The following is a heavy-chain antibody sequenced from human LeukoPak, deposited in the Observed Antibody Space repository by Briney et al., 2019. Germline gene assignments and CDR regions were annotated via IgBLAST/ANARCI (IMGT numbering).Heavy chain of an antibody. CDR3: ARGIVAGGFDY. V-gene: IGHV3-7*03. Sequence: PGGSLRLSCAASGFTVSSNYMSWVRQAPGKGLEWVANIKQDGSEKYYVDSVKGRFTISRDNSKNTLYLQMNSLRAEDTAVYYCARGIVAGGFDYWGQGTLVTVSS. CDR2: IKQDGSEK. D-gene: IGHD5-12*01. CDR1: GFTVSSNY. J-gene: IGHJ4*02.